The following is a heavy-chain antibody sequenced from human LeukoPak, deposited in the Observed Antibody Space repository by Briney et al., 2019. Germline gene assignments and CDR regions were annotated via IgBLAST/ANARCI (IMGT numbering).Heavy chain of an antibody. J-gene: IGHJ6*03. D-gene: IGHD4-23*01. CDR2: IYYGGST. CDR3: ARTNYGGNSIYYYYMDV. CDR1: GFTFSSSL. Sequence: PGGSLRLSCEASGFTFSSSLMSWVRQTPGKGLEWIGYIYYGGSTNYNPSLKSRVTISVDTSNNQFSLKLSSVTAADTAVYYCARTNYGGNSIYYYYMDVWGKGTTVTVSS. V-gene: IGHV4-59*01.